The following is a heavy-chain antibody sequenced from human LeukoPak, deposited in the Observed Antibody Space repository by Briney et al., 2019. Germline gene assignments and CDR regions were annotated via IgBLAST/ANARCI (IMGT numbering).Heavy chain of an antibody. J-gene: IGHJ4*02. CDR1: GGSFSGYY. Sequence: SETLSLTCAVYGGSFSGYYWSWIRQPPGKGLEWIGEINHSGSTNYNPSLKSRVTISVDTSKNQFSLKLSSVTAADTAVYYCAREIAARPDYWGQGTLVTVSS. CDR3: AREIAARPDY. D-gene: IGHD6-6*01. CDR2: INHSGST. V-gene: IGHV4-34*01.